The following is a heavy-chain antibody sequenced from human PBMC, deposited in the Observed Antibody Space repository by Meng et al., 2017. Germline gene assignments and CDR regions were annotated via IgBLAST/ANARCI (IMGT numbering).Heavy chain of an antibody. D-gene: IGHD1-26*01. CDR3: ARGGSYYSY. J-gene: IGHJ4*02. Sequence: EVRVVETGGGLSQPGGSLGLSCAASGFTVSSNYMSWVRQAPGKGLEWVSVIYSGGSTYYADSVKGRFTISRDNSKNTLYLQMNSLRAEDTAVYYCARGGSYYSYWGQGTLVTVSS. V-gene: IGHV3-53*02. CDR2: IYSGGST. CDR1: GFTVSSNY.